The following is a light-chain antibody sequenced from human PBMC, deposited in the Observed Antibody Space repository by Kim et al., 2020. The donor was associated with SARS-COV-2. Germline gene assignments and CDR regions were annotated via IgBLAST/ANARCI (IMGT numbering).Light chain of an antibody. V-gene: IGKV1-27*01. CDR3: QKYDVAPYT. Sequence: DIQMTQSPSSLSASVGDRVTITCRASQGIYKYLAWYQQKPGKVPKLLIYDASKLESEFPSRFSGRGSGTSFTLTINSLQPEDVATYYCQKYDVAPYTFGQGTKLEI. J-gene: IGKJ2*01. CDR1: QGIYKY. CDR2: DAS.